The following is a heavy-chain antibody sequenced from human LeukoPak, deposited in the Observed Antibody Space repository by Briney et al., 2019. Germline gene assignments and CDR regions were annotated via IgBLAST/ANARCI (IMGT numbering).Heavy chain of an antibody. J-gene: IGHJ5*02. CDR3: AREPYPEGGVVRSSWFDP. CDR1: GFSFRAYT. Sequence: GGSLRLSCAASGFSFRAYTMNWVRQAPGQGLEWDSSISGSSSYSYYADSVTGRFTISRDTAKNSLFQQMNSLRAEDTAVYYCAREPYPEGGVVRSSWFDPWGQGTLVTVSS. V-gene: IGHV3-21*01. CDR2: ISGSSSYS. D-gene: IGHD2-8*02.